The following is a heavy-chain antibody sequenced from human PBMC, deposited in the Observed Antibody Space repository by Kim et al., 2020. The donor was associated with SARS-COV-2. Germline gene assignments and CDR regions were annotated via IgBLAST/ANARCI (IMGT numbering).Heavy chain of an antibody. D-gene: IGHD1-1*01. V-gene: IGHV1-69*04. J-gene: IGHJ4*02. Sequence: AQKFQGRVTITAEKSTSTAYMGLSSLRSEDTAVYYCARDRTGTTPAFDYWGQGTLVTVSS. CDR3: ARDRTGTTPAFDY.